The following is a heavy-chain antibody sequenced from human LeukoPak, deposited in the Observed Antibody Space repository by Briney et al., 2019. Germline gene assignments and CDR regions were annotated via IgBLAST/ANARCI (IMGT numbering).Heavy chain of an antibody. CDR2: ISGSGGST. Sequence: GGSLRLSCAASGFTFSSYGMSWVRQAPGKGLEWVSGISGSGGSTYYADSVKGRFTISRDNSKNTLYLQMNSLRAEDTAVYFCAKGSYDSSGYCYANYFDYWGQGTLVTVSS. J-gene: IGHJ4*02. V-gene: IGHV3-23*01. CDR1: GFTFSSYG. CDR3: AKGSYDSSGYCYANYFDY. D-gene: IGHD3-22*01.